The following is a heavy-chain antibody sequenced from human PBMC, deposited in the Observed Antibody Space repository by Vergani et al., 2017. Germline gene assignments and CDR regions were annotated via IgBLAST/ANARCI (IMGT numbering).Heavy chain of an antibody. CDR2: INNDGHT. V-gene: IGHV4-34*02. J-gene: IGHJ4*02. CDR1: GESFSSFY. Sequence: QVQLQQWGAGVVKPSGTLSLTCAVFGESFSSFYWSWIRQPPGKGLAWIGEINNDGHTNYHPSLGRRVTVSRDTAKNQFSLNLMSVTAADTAMYYCAVRPRVNLVGGEIVTKRTFDYWSQGSLVTVSS. D-gene: IGHD3-10*01. CDR3: AVRPRVNLVGGEIVTKRTFDY.